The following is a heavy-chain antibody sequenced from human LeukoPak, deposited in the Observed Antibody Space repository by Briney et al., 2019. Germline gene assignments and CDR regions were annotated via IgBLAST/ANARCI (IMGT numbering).Heavy chain of an antibody. CDR3: ANEYSSSRYDLA. J-gene: IGHJ4*02. CDR2: IRYDGSNK. Sequence: PGGSLRLSCAASGFTFSSYGMHWVRQAPGKGLEWVAFIRYDGSNKYYADSVKGRFTISRDNSKNTLYLQMNSLRAEDTAVYYCANEYSSSRYDLAWGQGTLVTVSS. D-gene: IGHD6-13*01. CDR1: GFTFSSYG. V-gene: IGHV3-30*02.